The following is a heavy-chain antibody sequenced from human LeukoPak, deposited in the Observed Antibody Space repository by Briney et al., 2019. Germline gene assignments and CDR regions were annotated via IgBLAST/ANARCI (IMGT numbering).Heavy chain of an antibody. Sequence: GGSLRLSCATSGFTLSSYWMHWVRQAPGKGLEWVSRINEKGSITTYADSVKGRFTISRDNGMNTLYLQMNSLRAEDTAVYYCAKEGFDYWGQGTLVTVSS. CDR3: AKEGFDY. J-gene: IGHJ4*02. CDR1: GFTLSSYW. V-gene: IGHV3-74*01. CDR2: INEKGSIT.